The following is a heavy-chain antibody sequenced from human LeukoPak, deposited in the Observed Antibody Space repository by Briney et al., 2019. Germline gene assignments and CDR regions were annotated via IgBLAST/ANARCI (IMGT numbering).Heavy chain of an antibody. D-gene: IGHD6-13*01. CDR3: AREGIRIAAAGTIDY. V-gene: IGHV1-2*02. J-gene: IGHJ4*02. CDR2: INPNSGGT. CDR1: GYTFTGYY. Sequence: GASVKVSCKASGYTFTGYYMHWVRQAPGQGLEWMGWINPNSGGTNYAQKFQGRVTMTRDTSISTAYMELRSLRSDDTAMYYYAREGIRIAAAGTIDYWGQGTLVTVSS.